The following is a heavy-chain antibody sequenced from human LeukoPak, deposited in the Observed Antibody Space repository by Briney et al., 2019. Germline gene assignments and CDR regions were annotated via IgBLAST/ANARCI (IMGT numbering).Heavy chain of an antibody. CDR2: IYYNRNT. CDR3: AARLSQWLVSYYFHY. Sequence: SEILSLTCTVSRGSISSSSNYWGWIRQPPGKGLEWIGSIYYNRNTYYNPSLKSRVTIAVDTSKNQFSLKLSSVTAADTAVYYCAARLSQWLVSYYFHYWGQGTLVTVSS. D-gene: IGHD6-19*01. V-gene: IGHV4-39*01. J-gene: IGHJ4*02. CDR1: RGSISSSSNY.